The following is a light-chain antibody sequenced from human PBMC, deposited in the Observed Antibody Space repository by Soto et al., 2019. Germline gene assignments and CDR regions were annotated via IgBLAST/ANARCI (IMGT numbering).Light chain of an antibody. V-gene: IGKV3-11*01. CDR2: GAS. J-gene: IGKJ3*01. Sequence: IVLTQSPGTLSLSPGDRVTLSCRASQSVNTKLAWYQQKPGQAPTLLMSGASNRASGVPVRFSGSGSGTDFTLTISRLEPEDFAVYYCQQRTNWACTFGPGTRVDIK. CDR1: QSVNTK. CDR3: QQRTNWACT.